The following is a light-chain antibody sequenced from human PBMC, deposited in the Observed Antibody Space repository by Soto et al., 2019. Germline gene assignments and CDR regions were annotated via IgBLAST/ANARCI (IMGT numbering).Light chain of an antibody. V-gene: IGLV1-44*01. CDR1: SSNIGRNT. J-gene: IGLJ3*02. CDR3: AAWDDSLNAWA. CDR2: SSD. Sequence: QSVLTQPPSASGTPGQRVTISCSGSSSNIGRNTVKWYRQRPGTAPKLLIGSSDQRPSGVPDRFSGSQSGTSASLAISGLQSEDEADYICAAWDDSLNAWAFGGGTKVTVL.